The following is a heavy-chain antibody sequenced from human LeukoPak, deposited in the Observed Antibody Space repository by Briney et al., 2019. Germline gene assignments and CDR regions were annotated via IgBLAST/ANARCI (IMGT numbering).Heavy chain of an antibody. V-gene: IGHV1-24*01. CDR1: GYTLTELS. D-gene: IGHD2-15*01. CDR3: ATLVGRYCSGGSCFEY. J-gene: IGHJ4*02. CDR2: FDPEDGET. Sequence: GASVKVSCKVSGYTLTELSMHWVRQAPGKGLEWMGGFDPEDGETIYAQKFQGRVTMTEDTSTDTAYMELSSLRSEDTAVYYCATLVGRYCSGGSCFEYWGQGTLVTVSS.